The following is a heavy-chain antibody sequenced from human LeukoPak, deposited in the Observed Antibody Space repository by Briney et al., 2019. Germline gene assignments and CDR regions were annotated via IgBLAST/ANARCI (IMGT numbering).Heavy chain of an antibody. CDR3: ARGGYSYGFDY. D-gene: IGHD5-18*01. V-gene: IGHV5-51*01. J-gene: IGHJ4*02. CDR1: GYIFTNYW. CDR2: IYPGDSDT. Sequence: GESLKISCKGSGYIFTNYWIGWVRQLPGKGLEWMGLIYPGDSDTRYSPSFQGQVTISADKSISTAYLQWSSLKASDTAMYYCARGGYSYGFDYWGQGTLVTVSS.